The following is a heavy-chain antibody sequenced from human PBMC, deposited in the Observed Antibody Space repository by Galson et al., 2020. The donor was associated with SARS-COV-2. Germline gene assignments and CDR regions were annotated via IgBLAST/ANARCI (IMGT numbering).Heavy chain of an antibody. CDR3: ARAYGYYRFDH. Sequence: ESGPTLVTPTQTLTLTCTFPGFSLSTSGMCVSWIRQPPGKALEWLARMDWGDDKYYCTALKTRPTITKDTSKNQVDLTMTNMDPQDTAMYYGARAYGYYRFDHWGQGTLVTFAS. CDR1: GFSLSTSGMC. J-gene: IGHJ4*02. V-gene: IGHV2-70*11. CDR2: MDWGDDK. D-gene: IGHD4-17*01.